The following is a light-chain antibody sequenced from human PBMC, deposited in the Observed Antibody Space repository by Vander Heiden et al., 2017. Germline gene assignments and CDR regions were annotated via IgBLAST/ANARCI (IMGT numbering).Light chain of an antibody. CDR3: QQYGSSPTLT. Sequence: EIVFTHSPGPLSLSPGESATLSCRASQSVSSGYVAWYQQKPGQAPRLLIYGASSRATGIPDRFSGSGSGTDFTITISRLEHEDVAVYYCQQYGSSPTLTFGGGTKVEIK. CDR2: GAS. CDR1: QSVSSGY. V-gene: IGKV3-20*01. J-gene: IGKJ4*01.